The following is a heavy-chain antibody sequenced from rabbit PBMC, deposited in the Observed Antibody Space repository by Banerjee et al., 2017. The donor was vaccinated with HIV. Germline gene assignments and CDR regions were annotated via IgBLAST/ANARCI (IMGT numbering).Heavy chain of an antibody. CDR2: INTTSGCT. J-gene: IGHJ4*01. CDR1: GIDFSGCYY. V-gene: IGHV1S43*01. D-gene: IGHD7-1*01. Sequence: QQQLEESGGGLVKPGGTLTLTCKASGIDFSGCYYMCWVRQAPGKGLELIGCINTTSGCTWYASWVNGRFTISGSTTLNTVDLKMTSLTAADTATYFCARDYPGVYWGFSLWGPGT. CDR3: ARDYPGVYWGFSL.